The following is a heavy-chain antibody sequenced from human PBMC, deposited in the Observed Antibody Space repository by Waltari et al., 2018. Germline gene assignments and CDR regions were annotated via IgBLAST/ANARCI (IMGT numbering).Heavy chain of an antibody. J-gene: IGHJ6*03. CDR2: INPNSGGT. CDR1: GYTFTGYY. D-gene: IGHD6-19*01. V-gene: IGHV1-2*06. Sequence: QVQLVQSGAEVKKPGASVKVSCKASGYTFTGYYMHWVRQAPGQGLEWMGRINPNSGGTNYAKTFQGRVTMTRYTSISTAYMELSRLRSDDTAVYYCATDAVAANADYYYYYMDVWGKGTTVTVSS. CDR3: ATDAVAANADYYYYYMDV.